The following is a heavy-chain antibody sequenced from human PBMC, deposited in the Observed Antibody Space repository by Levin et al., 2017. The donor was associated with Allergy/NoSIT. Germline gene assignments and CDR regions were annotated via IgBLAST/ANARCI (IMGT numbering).Heavy chain of an antibody. Sequence: SETLSLTCIVSGGSINNYHWSRIRQPPGKGLEWIGYIYYTGSTNYNPSLKSRVTMSVDTSKNQFSLTLNSVTAADTAVYYCARDRVVASSGTYYYYGMAVWGQGTTVTVSS. V-gene: IGHV4-59*01. J-gene: IGHJ6*01. CDR3: ARDRVVASSGTYYYYGMAV. CDR1: GGSINNYH. D-gene: IGHD2-15*01. CDR2: IYYTGST.